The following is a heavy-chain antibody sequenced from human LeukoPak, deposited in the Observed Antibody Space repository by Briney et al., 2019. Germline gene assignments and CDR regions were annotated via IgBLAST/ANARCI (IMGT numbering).Heavy chain of an antibody. CDR1: GFTFDDYA. CDR3: AKPRDYDILTGHTQGYFDY. CDR2: ISWNSGSI. V-gene: IGHV3-9*01. Sequence: PGGSLRLSCAASGFTFDDYAMHWVRQAPGKGLEWVSGISWNSGSIGYADSVKGRFTISRDNAKNSLYLQMNSLRAEDTALYYCAKPRDYDILTGHTQGYFDYWGQGTLVTVSS. J-gene: IGHJ4*02. D-gene: IGHD3-9*01.